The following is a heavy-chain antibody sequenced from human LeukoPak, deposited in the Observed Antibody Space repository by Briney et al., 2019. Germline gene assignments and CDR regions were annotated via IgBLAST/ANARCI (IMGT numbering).Heavy chain of an antibody. CDR2: INPSGGST. V-gene: IGHV1-46*01. J-gene: IGHJ4*02. D-gene: IGHD1-26*01. CDR3: AREAGSWGGFDY. Sequence: GASVKVSCKASGYTFTSYYMHWVRQAPGQGLEWMGIINPSGGSTSYAQKFQGRVTMTRDMSTSTVYMELSSLRSEDTAVYYCAREAGSWGGFDYWGQGTLVTVSS. CDR1: GYTFTSYY.